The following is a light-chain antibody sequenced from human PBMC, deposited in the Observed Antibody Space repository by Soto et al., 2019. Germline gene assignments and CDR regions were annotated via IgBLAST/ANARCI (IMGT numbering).Light chain of an antibody. CDR2: DAS. CDR3: QQRSNWRGIT. V-gene: IGKV3-11*01. J-gene: IGKJ5*01. Sequence: EIVLTQSPATLSLSPGERATLSCRASQSVSSYLAWYQHKPGQAPRLLIYDASNRATGIPARFSGSGSGTDFTLTISSLEPEGFAVYYCQQRSNWRGITFGQGTRLEIK. CDR1: QSVSSY.